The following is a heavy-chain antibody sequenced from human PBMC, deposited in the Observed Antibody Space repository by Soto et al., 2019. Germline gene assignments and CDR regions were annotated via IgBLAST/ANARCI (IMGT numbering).Heavy chain of an antibody. CDR3: AKDVGQQLVLNYGMDV. J-gene: IGHJ6*02. Sequence: QVQLVESGGGVIQPGTSLSLSCGSCGFTFRSFGMYGVRQAPGKGLEWVAVVSYDGNHKYYADSVKGRFTVSRDNAKNMLYLQMNSLRGEDTAVYYCAKDVGQQLVLNYGMDVWGQGTTVTVSS. CDR1: GFTFRSFG. D-gene: IGHD6-13*01. V-gene: IGHV3-30*18. CDR2: VSYDGNHK.